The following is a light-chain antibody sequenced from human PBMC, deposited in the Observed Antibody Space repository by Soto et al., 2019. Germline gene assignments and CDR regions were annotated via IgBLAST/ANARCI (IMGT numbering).Light chain of an antibody. CDR3: SSYTSSSTFI. Sequence: QSALTQPASVSGSPGQSITISCTGTTSDVGGYNYVSWYQQDPGKAPKLMIYDVTNRASGVSNRFSGSKSGNTASLTISGLQAEDEADYYCSSYTSSSTFIFGGGTKVTVL. CDR1: TSDVGGYNY. V-gene: IGLV2-14*01. CDR2: DVT. J-gene: IGLJ2*01.